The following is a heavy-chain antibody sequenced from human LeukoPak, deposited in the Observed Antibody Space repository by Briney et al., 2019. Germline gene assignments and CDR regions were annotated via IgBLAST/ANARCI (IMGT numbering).Heavy chain of an antibody. D-gene: IGHD1-26*01. CDR1: GFTFSSYW. Sequence: GGSLRLSCAASGFTFSSYWMSWVRQAPGKGLEWVANIKPDGGEKYYVDSVKGRFTISRDNAKNSLYLQMNSVRAEDTGVYYCTRGHGGSYYSNYWGQGILVSFSS. CDR2: IKPDGGEK. J-gene: IGHJ4*02. CDR3: TRGHGGSYYSNY. V-gene: IGHV3-7*01.